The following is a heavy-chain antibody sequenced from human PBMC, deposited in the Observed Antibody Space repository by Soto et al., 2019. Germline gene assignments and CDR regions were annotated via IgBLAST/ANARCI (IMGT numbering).Heavy chain of an antibody. Sequence: PGESLKISCKGSGYSITSYWIGWVRQMPGKGLEWMGIIYPGDSDTRYSPSFQGQVTISADKSISTAYLQWSSLKASDTAMYYCATAYSSSPNYYYYGMDVWGQGTTVTVSS. CDR2: IYPGDSDT. J-gene: IGHJ6*02. V-gene: IGHV5-51*01. D-gene: IGHD6-6*01. CDR1: GYSITSYW. CDR3: ATAYSSSPNYYYYGMDV.